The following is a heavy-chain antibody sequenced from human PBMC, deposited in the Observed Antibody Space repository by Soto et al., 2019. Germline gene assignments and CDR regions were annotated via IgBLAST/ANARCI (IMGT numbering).Heavy chain of an antibody. J-gene: IGHJ4*02. Sequence: PSETLSLTCTVSGGSITSSSYYWSWIRQPPGKGLEWIGYIYYSGSTNYNPSLKSRVTISVDTSKNQFSLKLSSVTAADTAVYYCAREVWLQQYGAFDYWGQGTLVTVSS. CDR2: IYYSGST. CDR3: AREVWLQQYGAFDY. V-gene: IGHV4-61*01. D-gene: IGHD5-12*01. CDR1: GGSITSSSYY.